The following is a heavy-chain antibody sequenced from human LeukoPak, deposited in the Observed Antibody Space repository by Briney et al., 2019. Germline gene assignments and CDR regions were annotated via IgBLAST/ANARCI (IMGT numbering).Heavy chain of an antibody. J-gene: IGHJ4*02. V-gene: IGHV3-23*01. Sequence: SGGSLRLPCAASGFTFSSYAMSWVRQAPGKGLEWVSAISDSGGSTYYADSVKGRFTISRDNSKNTLYLQVNSLRAEDTAVYYCASERLRTSGWYLSFSDYWGQGTLVTVSS. CDR1: GFTFSSYA. CDR3: ASERLRTSGWYLSFSDY. CDR2: ISDSGGST. D-gene: IGHD6-19*01.